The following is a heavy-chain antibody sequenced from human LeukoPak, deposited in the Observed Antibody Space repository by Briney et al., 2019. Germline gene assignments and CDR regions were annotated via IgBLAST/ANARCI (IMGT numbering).Heavy chain of an antibody. CDR1: GFTVSSNY. CDR2: IYSGGST. J-gene: IGHJ3*02. V-gene: IGHV3-53*01. CDR3: ARHLYGDPHGAFDI. D-gene: IGHD4-17*01. Sequence: GSLRLSCAASGFTVSSNYMSWVRQAPGKGLEWVSVIYSGGSTYYADSVKGRFTISRDNSKNTLYLQMNSLRAEDTAVYYCARHLYGDPHGAFDIWGQGTMVTVSS.